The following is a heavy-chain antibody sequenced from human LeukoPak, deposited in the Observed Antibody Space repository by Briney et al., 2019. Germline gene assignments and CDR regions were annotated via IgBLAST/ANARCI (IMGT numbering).Heavy chain of an antibody. D-gene: IGHD3-16*01. CDR3: AKDESTGGFAPGYFYGMGV. V-gene: IGHV3-9*01. Sequence: PGRSLRLSCVVSGFRFDDYGMHWVRQAPGEGLEWVSGISWSGTTTGYADSVKGRFTISRDSAKNSLYLQMDSLRVEDTGLYYCAKDESTGGFAPGYFYGMGVWGQGTTVTVSS. CDR2: ISWSGTTT. J-gene: IGHJ6*02. CDR1: GFRFDDYG.